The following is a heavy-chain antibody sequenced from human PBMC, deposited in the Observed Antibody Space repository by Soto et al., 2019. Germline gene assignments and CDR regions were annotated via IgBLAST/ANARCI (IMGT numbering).Heavy chain of an antibody. Sequence: QVQLQESGPRLVKPSQTLSLTCTVSGDSITSGVHYWSWIRQLPGKGLEWIGYIFYSWPTSYNPSLKSRVTISVDTSKNQFSLKLNSVTAADTAVYYCARDRVMLTFGGASEEWGIDSWGQGTLVTVSS. CDR1: GDSITSGVHY. D-gene: IGHD3-16*01. CDR2: IFYSWPT. J-gene: IGHJ4*02. V-gene: IGHV4-31*03. CDR3: ARDRVMLTFGGASEEWGIDS.